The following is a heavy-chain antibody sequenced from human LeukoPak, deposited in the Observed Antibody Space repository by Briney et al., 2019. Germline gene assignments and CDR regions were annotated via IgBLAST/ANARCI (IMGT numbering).Heavy chain of an antibody. CDR1: GGSISSYY. CDR3: ARNLIAAAGYFDY. CDR2: IYYSGST. J-gene: IGHJ4*02. Sequence: PSETLSLTCTVSGGSISSYYWSWLRQPPGKGLEWIGYIYYSGSTNYNPSLKSRVTISVDTSKNQSSLKLSSVTAADTAVYYCARNLIAAAGYFDYWGQGTLVTVSS. D-gene: IGHD6-13*01. V-gene: IGHV4-59*01.